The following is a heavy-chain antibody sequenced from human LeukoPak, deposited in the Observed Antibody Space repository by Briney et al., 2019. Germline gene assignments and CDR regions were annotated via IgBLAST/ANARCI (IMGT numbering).Heavy chain of an antibody. Sequence: PGGSLRLSCAASGFTFSSYEMNWVRQAPGKGLEWFSYISSSGSTIYYADSVKGRFTISRDNAKNSLYLQMNSLRAEDTAVYYCARDRYILTDTNWFDPWRQRTLVTVSS. D-gene: IGHD3-9*01. V-gene: IGHV3-48*03. J-gene: IGHJ5*02. CDR2: ISSSGSTI. CDR1: GFTFSSYE. CDR3: ARDRYILTDTNWFDP.